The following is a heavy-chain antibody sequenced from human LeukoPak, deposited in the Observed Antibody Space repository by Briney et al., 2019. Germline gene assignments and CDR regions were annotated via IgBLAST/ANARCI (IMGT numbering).Heavy chain of an antibody. Sequence: GGSLRLSCAASGFTFSSYAMHWVRQAPGKGLEWVAVISYDGSNKYYADSVKGRFTISRDNSKNTLSLQMNSLRAEDTAVYYCARGSPLGGNWGQGTLVTVSS. CDR2: ISYDGSNK. CDR3: ARGSPLGGN. CDR1: GFTFSSYA. J-gene: IGHJ4*02. V-gene: IGHV3-30-3*01.